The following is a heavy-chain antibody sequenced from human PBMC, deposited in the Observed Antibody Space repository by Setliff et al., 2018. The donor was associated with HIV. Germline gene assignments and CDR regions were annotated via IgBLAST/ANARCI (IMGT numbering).Heavy chain of an antibody. D-gene: IGHD3-10*01. V-gene: IGHV4-4*07. J-gene: IGHJ4*02. Sequence: PSETLSLTCTVSGDSISTDYWTWVRQSAGKGLEWIGRIQTSEGTKYNPSLNSRVTVSIDTPKNQLSLDLTSVTAADTAVYYCARGGYGSGNAYYFADWGQGTPVTVSS. CDR1: GDSISTDY. CDR2: IQTSEGT. CDR3: ARGGYGSGNAYYFAD.